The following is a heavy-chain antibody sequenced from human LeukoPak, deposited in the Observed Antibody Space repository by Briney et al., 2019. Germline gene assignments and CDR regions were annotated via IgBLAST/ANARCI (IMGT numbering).Heavy chain of an antibody. Sequence: GGSLRLSCAASGFTFRSYGMHWVRQAPGKGLEYVSAISSNGGRTYYANSVKGRFTISRDNSRNTLYLQMGSLRAEDMAVYYCATYYYDSGGFHFHHWGQGTLVTVST. CDR1: GFTFRSYG. V-gene: IGHV3-64*01. CDR3: ATYYYDSGGFHFHH. J-gene: IGHJ1*01. CDR2: ISSNGGRT. D-gene: IGHD3-22*01.